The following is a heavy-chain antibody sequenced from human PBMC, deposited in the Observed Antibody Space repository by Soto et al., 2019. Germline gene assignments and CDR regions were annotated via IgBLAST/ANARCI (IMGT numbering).Heavy chain of an antibody. CDR3: ARDSGGWELLPFDY. J-gene: IGHJ4*02. Sequence: EVQLVESGGGLVQPGGSLRLSCAASGFTFSSYEMNWVRQAPGKGLEWVSYISSSGSTIYYADSVKGRFTISRDNAKNSLYLQMISLRAEDTAVYYCARDSGGWELLPFDYWGQGTLVTVSS. CDR1: GFTFSSYE. CDR2: ISSSGSTI. V-gene: IGHV3-48*03. D-gene: IGHD1-26*01.